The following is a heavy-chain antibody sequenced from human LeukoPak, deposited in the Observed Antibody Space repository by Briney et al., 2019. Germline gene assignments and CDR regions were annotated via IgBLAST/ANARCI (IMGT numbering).Heavy chain of an antibody. Sequence: ASVKVSCKASGYTFTGYYMHWVRQAPGQGLEWMGWINPNSGGTNYAQKFQGWVTMTRDTSISTAYMELSRLRSDDTAVYYCARGWGVYYYYGMDVWGQGTTVTVSS. D-gene: IGHD3-16*01. CDR1: GYTFTGYY. V-gene: IGHV1-2*04. J-gene: IGHJ6*02. CDR2: INPNSGGT. CDR3: ARGWGVYYYYGMDV.